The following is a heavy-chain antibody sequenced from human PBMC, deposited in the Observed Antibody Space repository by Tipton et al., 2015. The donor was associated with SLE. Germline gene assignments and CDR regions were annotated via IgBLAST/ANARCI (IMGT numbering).Heavy chain of an antibody. V-gene: IGHV4-34*01. D-gene: IGHD6-13*01. CDR3: ASYGGSSWGDAFDI. CDR1: GGSFSGYY. J-gene: IGHJ3*02. CDR2: INHSGST. Sequence: TLSLTCAVYGGSFSGYYWSWIRQPPGKGLEWIGEINHSGSTNYNPSLKSRVTISVDTSKNQFSLKVSSVTAADTAVYYCASYGGSSWGDAFDIWGQGTMVTVSS.